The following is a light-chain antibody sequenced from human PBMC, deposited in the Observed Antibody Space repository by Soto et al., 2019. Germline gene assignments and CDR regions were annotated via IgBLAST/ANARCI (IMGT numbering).Light chain of an antibody. V-gene: IGLV2-14*01. J-gene: IGLJ3*02. CDR3: RSYNTISTLEV. CDR1: SSDVGGYNY. Sequence: QSALTQPASVSGSPGQSITISCTGTSSDVGGYNYVSWYQQHPGKAPKLMIYEVSNRPSGVSNRFSGSKSGNTASLTISGLQAEDEADYYCRSYNTISTLEVFGGGTKLTVL. CDR2: EVS.